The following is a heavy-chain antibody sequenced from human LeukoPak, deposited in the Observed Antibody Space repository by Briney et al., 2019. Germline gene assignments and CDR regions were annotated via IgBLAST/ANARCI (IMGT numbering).Heavy chain of an antibody. V-gene: IGHV3-53*01. J-gene: IGHJ4*02. CDR1: GFTVSSNY. D-gene: IGHD2-15*01. CDR3: AKERKLLPFDC. Sequence: GGSLRLSCAAFGFTVSSNYMSWVRQAPGKGLEWVSVIYSGGSTYYADSVKGRFTISRDNSKNTLYLQMNSLRAEDTAVYYCAKERKLLPFDCWGQGTLVTVSS. CDR2: IYSGGST.